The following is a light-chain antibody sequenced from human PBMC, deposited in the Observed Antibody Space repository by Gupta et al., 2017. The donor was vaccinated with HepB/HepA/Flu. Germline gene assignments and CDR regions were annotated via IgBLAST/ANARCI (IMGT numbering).Light chain of an antibody. Sequence: SVLIQPPSASGPHGQRVTISCSGSSSNIGSNTVNWYQQVPGTAPRLLIYSYNQRPSGVPDRFSASKSGTSASLAISGLQAEDEAEYYCSTWDDGRNGVVFGGGTKLTVL. CDR3: STWDDGRNGVV. V-gene: IGLV1-44*01. J-gene: IGLJ2*01. CDR1: SSNIGSNT. CDR2: SYN.